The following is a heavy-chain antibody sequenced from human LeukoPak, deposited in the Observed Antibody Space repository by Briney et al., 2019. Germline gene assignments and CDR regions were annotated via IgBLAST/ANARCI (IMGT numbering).Heavy chain of an antibody. CDR1: GGTFISYT. V-gene: IGHV1-69*04. CDR3: ARDPARGDYNSYYYYYMDV. Sequence: SVKVSCKASGGTFISYTISWVRQAPGQGLEWMGRIIPILGIANYAQKFQGRVTITADKSTSTAYMELSSLRSEDTAVYYCARDPARGDYNSYYYYYMDVWGKGTTVTVSS. D-gene: IGHD4-17*01. J-gene: IGHJ6*03. CDR2: IIPILGIA.